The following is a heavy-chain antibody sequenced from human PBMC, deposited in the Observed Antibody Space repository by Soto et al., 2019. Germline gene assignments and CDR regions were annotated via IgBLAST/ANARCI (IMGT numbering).Heavy chain of an antibody. CDR2: MRYDGSNT. D-gene: IGHD3-16*01. V-gene: IGHV3-33*01. J-gene: IGHJ4*02. Sequence: QVQLVESGGGVVQPGRSLRLSCAASGFTFSSYGMHWVRQAPGKGLEWVAVMRYDGSNTYYGDSVKGRFTIARDNSKNTLCLQMNSLRVEDTAIYYCARVKSGGGTMTSLFDYWGQGVLVTVSS. CDR1: GFTFSSYG. CDR3: ARVKSGGGTMTSLFDY.